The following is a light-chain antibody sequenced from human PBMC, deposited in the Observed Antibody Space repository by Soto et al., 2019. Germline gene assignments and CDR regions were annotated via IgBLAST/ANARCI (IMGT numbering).Light chain of an antibody. CDR2: DAS. Sequence: DIRMTQSPSSLSASVGDTVTITCRASQSISSHLNWYQQKTGKAPKLLIYDASILQAGVPSRFSGGGSGTDLTLTISRLEPEDFAVYYCQQYGKLPRTXGQGTKVDIK. J-gene: IGKJ1*01. CDR3: QQYGKLPRT. V-gene: IGKV1-33*01. CDR1: QSISSH.